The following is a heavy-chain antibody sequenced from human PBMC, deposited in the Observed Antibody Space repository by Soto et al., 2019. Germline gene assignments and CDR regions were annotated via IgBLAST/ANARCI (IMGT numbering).Heavy chain of an antibody. D-gene: IGHD2-2*01. CDR3: VKDGRDCSSTSCYGYDFHYYGMDV. CDR1: GFSFHYYA. CDR2: ISWNSGSM. V-gene: IGHV3-9*01. Sequence: EVQLVESGGGLVQPGTSLRLSCAASGFSFHYYAMHWVRQAPGKGLEWVSGISWNSGSMDYADSVKGRFTISRENAKNSLYLQMNGLRAEDTAFYYCVKDGRDCSSTSCYGYDFHYYGMDVWGQGTPVTFSS. J-gene: IGHJ6*01.